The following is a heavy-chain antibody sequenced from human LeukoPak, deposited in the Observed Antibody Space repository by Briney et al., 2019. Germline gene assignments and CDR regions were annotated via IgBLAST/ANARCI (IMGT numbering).Heavy chain of an antibody. CDR2: VYYTSTT. V-gene: IGHV4-39*07. CDR3: ARVTSDPHCSSTSCYTAFDY. J-gene: IGHJ4*02. Sequence: SETLSLTCVVSGDSITNINYYWGWIRQPPGNGLESIATVYYTSTTYSNPSLKSRVTISVDSSKNEVSLKLSSVTAADTAVYYCARVTSDPHCSSTSCYTAFDYWGQGTLVTVSS. D-gene: IGHD2-2*02. CDR1: GDSITNINYY.